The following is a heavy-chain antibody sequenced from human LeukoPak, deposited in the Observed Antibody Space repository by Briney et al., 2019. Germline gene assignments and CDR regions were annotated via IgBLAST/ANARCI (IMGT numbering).Heavy chain of an antibody. CDR2: IRYDGSNK. CDR3: ARSRRRELLGTYFDY. V-gene: IGHV3-30*02. CDR1: GFTFSSYG. Sequence: GGSLRLSCAASGFTFSSYGMHWVRQAPGKGLEWVAFIRYDGSNKYYADFVKGRFTISRDNSKNTLYLQMNSLRAEDTAVYYCARSRRRELLGTYFDYWGQGTLVTASS. D-gene: IGHD1-26*01. J-gene: IGHJ4*02.